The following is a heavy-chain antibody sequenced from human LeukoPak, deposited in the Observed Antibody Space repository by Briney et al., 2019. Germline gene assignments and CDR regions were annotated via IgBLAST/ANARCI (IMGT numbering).Heavy chain of an antibody. Sequence: EVQLVESGGGLVQSGGSLRLSCAASGFTFSSYEMNWVRQAPGKGLEWVSSISSGSSYIFYADSVKGRFTISRDNAKNSLYLQMNSLRAEDTAVYYCAREFFDREGGTTVLDYWGQGTLVTVSS. CDR3: AREFFDREGGTTVLDY. J-gene: IGHJ4*02. CDR1: GFTFSSYE. CDR2: ISSGSSYI. V-gene: IGHV3-48*03. D-gene: IGHD1-26*01.